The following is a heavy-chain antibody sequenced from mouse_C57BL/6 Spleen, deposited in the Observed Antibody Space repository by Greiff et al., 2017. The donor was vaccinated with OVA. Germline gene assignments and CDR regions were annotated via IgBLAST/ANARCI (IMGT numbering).Heavy chain of an antibody. Sequence: VQLQQPGAELVKPGASVKMSCKASGYTFTSYWITWVKQRPGQGLEWIGDIYPGSGSTNYNEKFKSKATLTVDTSSSTAYMQLSSLTSEDSAVYYCARCEGGYDPFAYWGQGTLVTVSA. CDR1: GYTFTSYW. V-gene: IGHV1-55*01. CDR2: IYPGSGST. D-gene: IGHD2-2*01. J-gene: IGHJ3*01. CDR3: ARCEGGYDPFAY.